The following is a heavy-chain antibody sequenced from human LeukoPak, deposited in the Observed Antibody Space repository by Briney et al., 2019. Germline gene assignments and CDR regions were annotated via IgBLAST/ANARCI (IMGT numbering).Heavy chain of an antibody. CDR3: ARLLPTSSDFWSGYSIHYFDY. CDR2: IYYSGST. D-gene: IGHD3-3*01. Sequence: PSETLSLTCTVSGGSISSSSYSWGWIRQPPGKGLEWIGSIYYSGSTYYNPSLKSRVTISVDTSKNQFSLKLSSVTAADTAVYYCARLLPTSSDFWSGYSIHYFDYWGQGTLVTVSS. V-gene: IGHV4-39*01. CDR1: GGSISSSSYS. J-gene: IGHJ4*02.